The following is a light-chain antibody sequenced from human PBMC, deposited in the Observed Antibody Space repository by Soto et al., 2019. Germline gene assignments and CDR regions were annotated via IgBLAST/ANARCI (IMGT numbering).Light chain of an antibody. J-gene: IGKJ5*01. V-gene: IGKV3D-15*01. CDR3: QQYNNWPLT. CDR1: QSFRGL. Sequence: EVVLTQSPVTLSLSPGERATLSCRASQSFRGLLAWYQQKPGQAPRLLISGASSRATGIPERFSGSGSGTEFTLIISSLQSEDSAVYYCQQYNNWPLTFGQGTRLEIK. CDR2: GAS.